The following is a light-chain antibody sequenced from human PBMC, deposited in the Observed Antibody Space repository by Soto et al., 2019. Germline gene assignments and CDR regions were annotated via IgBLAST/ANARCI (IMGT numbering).Light chain of an antibody. CDR2: KAS. CDR1: QTISSW. V-gene: IGKV1-5*03. CDR3: QQYNSYL. J-gene: IGKJ1*01. Sequence: DIQMTQSPSTLSGSVGDRVTIICRASQTISSWLAWYQQKPGKAPKLLIYKASTLKSGVPSRFSGSGSGTEFTLTISSLQPDDFATYYCQQYNSYLFGQGTKVDI.